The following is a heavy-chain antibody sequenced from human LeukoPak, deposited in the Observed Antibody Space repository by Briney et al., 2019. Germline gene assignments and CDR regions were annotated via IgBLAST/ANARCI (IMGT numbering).Heavy chain of an antibody. V-gene: IGHV3-23*01. CDR3: AKDEVL. J-gene: IGHJ4*02. Sequence: ETLSLTCAVYGGSFSGYYWSWVRQAPGKGLEWVSAISGSGGSTYYADSVKGRFTISRDNSKNTLYLQMNSLRAEDTAVYYCAKDEVLGGQGTLVTVSS. D-gene: IGHD1-14*01. CDR2: ISGSGGST. CDR1: GGSFSGYY.